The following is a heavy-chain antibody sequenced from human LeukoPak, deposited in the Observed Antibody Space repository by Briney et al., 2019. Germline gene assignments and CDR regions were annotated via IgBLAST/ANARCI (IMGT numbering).Heavy chain of an antibody. D-gene: IGHD6-19*01. CDR3: ARDAVAGLLDY. V-gene: IGHV4-31*03. CDR1: GGSISSGGYY. J-gene: IGHJ4*02. CDR2: IYYSGST. Sequence: PSRTLSLTCTVSGGSISSGGYYWSWIRQHPGKGLEWIGYIYYSGSTYYNPSLKSRVTISVDTSKNQFSLKLSSVTAADTAVYYCARDAVAGLLDYWGQGTLVTVSS.